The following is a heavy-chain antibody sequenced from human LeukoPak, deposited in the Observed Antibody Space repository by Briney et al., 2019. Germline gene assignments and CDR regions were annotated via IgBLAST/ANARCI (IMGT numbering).Heavy chain of an antibody. D-gene: IGHD6-19*01. CDR3: ASVGVAVAGNGRVNMGY. J-gene: IGHJ4*02. CDR1: TYTFTSYD. Sequence: ASVKVSCKASTYTFTSYDINWVRQATGQGLEWMGWMNPNSGNTGYAQKFQGRVTMTRNTSISTAYMELSSLRSEDTAVYYCASVGVAVAGNGRVNMGYWGQGTLVTVSS. CDR2: MNPNSGNT. V-gene: IGHV1-8*01.